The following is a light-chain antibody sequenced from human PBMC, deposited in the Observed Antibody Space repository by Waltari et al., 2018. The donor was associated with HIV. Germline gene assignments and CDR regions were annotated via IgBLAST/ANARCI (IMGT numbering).Light chain of an antibody. J-gene: IGLJ1*01. V-gene: IGLV1-44*01. CDR1: NSNVGSYF. CDR2: GDN. Sequence: QSVLTQPHSASGTPGPRVIISCSGSNSNVGSYFVNCYQQLPGTAPKLLIYGDNERPSGVPDRFSGSKSGASASLAISDLQSEDEAEYYCAAWDARLNEYLFGTGTKVTVL. CDR3: AAWDARLNEYL.